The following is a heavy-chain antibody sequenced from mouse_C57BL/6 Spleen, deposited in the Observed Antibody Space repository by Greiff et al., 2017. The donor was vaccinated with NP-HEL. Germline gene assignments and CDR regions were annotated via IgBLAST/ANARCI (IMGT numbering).Heavy chain of an antibody. V-gene: IGHV1-64*01. CDR1: GYAFTSYW. Sequence: QVQLQQPGAELVKPGASVKLSCKASGYAFTSYWMHWVKQRPGQGLEWIGMNHPNSGSTNYNEKFKCKATLTVDQSSSTAYMQLSSLTSEDTAVYYCAGQNWALDVWGTGTTVTVSS. J-gene: IGHJ1*03. D-gene: IGHD6-1*01. CDR2: NHPNSGST. CDR3: AGQNWALDV.